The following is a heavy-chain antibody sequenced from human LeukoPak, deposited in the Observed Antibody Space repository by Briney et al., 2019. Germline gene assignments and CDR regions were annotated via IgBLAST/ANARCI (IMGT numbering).Heavy chain of an antibody. D-gene: IGHD6-19*01. V-gene: IGHV1-2*06. CDR1: GYTFTGYY. Sequence: ASVKVSCKASGYTFTGYYMHWVRQAPGQGLEWMGRINPNSGGTNYAQRFQGRVTMTRDTSISTADMELSRLRSDDTAVYYCARSRIAVTKGGFFPNYYFDYWGQGTLVTVSS. J-gene: IGHJ4*02. CDR3: ARSRIAVTKGGFFPNYYFDY. CDR2: INPNSGGT.